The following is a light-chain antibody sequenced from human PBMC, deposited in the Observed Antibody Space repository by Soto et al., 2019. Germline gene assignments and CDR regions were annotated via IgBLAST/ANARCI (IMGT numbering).Light chain of an antibody. V-gene: IGLV2-14*03. CDR1: SSDVGGYNY. J-gene: IGLJ2*01. Sequence: QSALTQPASVSGSPGQSITISCTGTSSDVGGYNYVSWYQQHPGKAPKLMIYDVSNRPSGVSNRFSGSKSCNTASLTISGLQAEDEADYYCSSYSSSSTLGFGGGTKLTV. CDR3: SSYSSSSTLG. CDR2: DVS.